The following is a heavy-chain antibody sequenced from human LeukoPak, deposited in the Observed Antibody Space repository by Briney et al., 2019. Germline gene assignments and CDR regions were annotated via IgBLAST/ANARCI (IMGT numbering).Heavy chain of an antibody. CDR1: GGSINNYY. Sequence: SSETLSLTCTVSGGSINNYYWSWIRQPPGKGLEWIGYIYYRGSTNYNPSLKSRVTFSVDTSKNQFSLKLNSVTAADTAVYYCARWNEGLDHWGQGALVTVSS. D-gene: IGHD1-1*01. V-gene: IGHV4-59*01. CDR3: ARWNEGLDH. CDR2: IYYRGST. J-gene: IGHJ4*02.